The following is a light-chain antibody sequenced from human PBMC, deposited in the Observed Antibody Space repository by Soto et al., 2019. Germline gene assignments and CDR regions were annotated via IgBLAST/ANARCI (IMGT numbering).Light chain of an antibody. J-gene: IGKJ5*01. Sequence: EVLLTQSPDTLSLSPGERATLSCRASQSVSTNLAWYQQRPGQAPRLLIYGASTRATGVPARFSGSGSGTEFTLTISSLQSEDFATYFCQQSYSVPITFGQGTRLEIK. V-gene: IGKV3-15*01. CDR3: QQSYSVPIT. CDR2: GAS. CDR1: QSVSTN.